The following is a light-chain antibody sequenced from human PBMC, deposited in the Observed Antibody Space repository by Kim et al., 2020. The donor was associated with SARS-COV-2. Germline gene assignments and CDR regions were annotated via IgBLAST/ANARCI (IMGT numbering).Light chain of an antibody. CDR3: HQYHIYPLS. CDR1: QSISTW. J-gene: IGKJ4*01. Sequence: VFIRDGVTITCRASQSISTWMGWYQQKPGKDPNLLIYKASTLESGVPSRFSGSGSGTDFTLTISSLQPDDFAAYYCHQYHIYPLSFGGGTKLEIK. V-gene: IGKV1-5*03. CDR2: KAS.